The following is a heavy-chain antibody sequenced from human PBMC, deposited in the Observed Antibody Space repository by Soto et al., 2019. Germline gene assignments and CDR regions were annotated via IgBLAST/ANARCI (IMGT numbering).Heavy chain of an antibody. CDR2: INHIGTT. D-gene: IGHD3-3*01. CDR3: ATQNVRFLEWLGKNFMDV. J-gene: IGHJ6*03. V-gene: IGHV4-34*01. Sequence: QVQLQQWGAGLLKPSETLSLTCAVYGGSFSGYYWSWIRQPPGKGLEWIGEINHIGTTNYNPSLKSPVTLSVDMSKNQFSLKLSSVTAADTAVYYCATQNVRFLEWLGKNFMDVWGKGTTVTVSS. CDR1: GGSFSGYY.